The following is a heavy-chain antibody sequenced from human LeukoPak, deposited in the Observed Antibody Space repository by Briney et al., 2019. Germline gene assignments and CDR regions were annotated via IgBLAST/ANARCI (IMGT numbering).Heavy chain of an antibody. CDR2: ISNNGGIT. V-gene: IGHV3-64D*06. CDR1: GFTFSNYA. D-gene: IGHD3-9*01. Sequence: PGGSLRLSCSASGFTFSNYAINWVRQPPGKGLEYVSAISNNGGITYYADSVKGRFTISRDNSKNTLYLQMSSLRAEDTAVYYCVKDYGLRYFDWFHTLDYWGQGTLVTVSS. J-gene: IGHJ4*02. CDR3: VKDYGLRYFDWFHTLDY.